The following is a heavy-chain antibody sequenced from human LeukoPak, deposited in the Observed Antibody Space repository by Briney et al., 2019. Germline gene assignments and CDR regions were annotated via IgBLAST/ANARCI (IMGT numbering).Heavy chain of an antibody. CDR1: GYTFTSYG. Sequence: ASVKVSCKASGYTFTSYGISWVRQAPGQGLEWMGWISAYNGNTNYAQKFQGRVTMTRDTSISTAYMELSRLRSDDTAVYYCARSDFWSGLYLDYWGQGTLVTVSS. CDR3: ARSDFWSGLYLDY. CDR2: ISAYNGNT. J-gene: IGHJ4*02. V-gene: IGHV1-18*01. D-gene: IGHD3-3*01.